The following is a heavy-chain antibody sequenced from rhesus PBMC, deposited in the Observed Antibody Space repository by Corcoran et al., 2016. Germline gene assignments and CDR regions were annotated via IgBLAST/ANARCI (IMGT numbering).Heavy chain of an antibody. Sequence: QLQLQESGPGLVKPSETLSLTCAVSGGSISRRNWWSWIRQPSGKGLVWIGRFSGSGGSTSDNPSLKSRVTISKATSKNQFSLKLSSVTAADTAVYYCAGSEYSNNYGLDSWGQGVVVTVSS. CDR1: GGSISRRNW. J-gene: IGHJ6*01. CDR3: AGSEYSNNYGLDS. D-gene: IGHD4-23*01. V-gene: IGHV4-57*02. CDR2: FSGSGGST.